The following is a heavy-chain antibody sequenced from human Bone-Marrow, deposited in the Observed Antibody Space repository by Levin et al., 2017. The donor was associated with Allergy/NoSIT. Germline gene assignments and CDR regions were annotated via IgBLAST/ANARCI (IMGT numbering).Heavy chain of an antibody. J-gene: IGHJ3*02. CDR2: IKSKTDGGAT. D-gene: IGHD2-2*01. Sequence: GGSLRLSCAASGFTFTSAWMSWIRQAPGKGLEWVGRIKSKTDGGATEYAAPVNGRFTMSRDDSKNTLFLQMNSLKAEDTGVYFCTTDALTYSSRPGYIWGQGTMVTVSS. CDR1: GFTFTSAW. V-gene: IGHV3-15*01. CDR3: TTDALTYSSRPGYI.